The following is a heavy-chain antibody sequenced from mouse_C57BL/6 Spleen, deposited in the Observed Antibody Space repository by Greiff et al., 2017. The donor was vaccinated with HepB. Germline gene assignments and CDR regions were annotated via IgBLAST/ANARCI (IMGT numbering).Heavy chain of an antibody. CDR3: ARALYYYCSSPLNFDV. V-gene: IGHV7-3*01. J-gene: IGHJ1*03. CDR2: IRNKANGYTT. Sequence: EVNVVESGGGLVQPGGSLSLSCAASGFTFTDYYMSWVRQPPGKALEWLGFIRNKANGYTTEYSASVKGRFTISRDNSQSILYLQMHALRAEDSATYYCARALYYYCSSPLNFDVWGTGTTVTVSS. CDR1: GFTFTDYY. D-gene: IGHD1-1*01.